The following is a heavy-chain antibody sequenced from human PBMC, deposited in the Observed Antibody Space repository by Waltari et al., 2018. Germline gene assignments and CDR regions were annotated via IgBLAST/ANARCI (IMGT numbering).Heavy chain of an antibody. CDR1: GFTFSSYA. CDR2: ISDDGSNK. J-gene: IGHJ5*02. Sequence: QVQLVESGGGVVQPGRSLRLSCAASGFTFSSYAMHWVRTAPGTGLEWVAVISDDGSNKYYADSVKGRFTISRDNSKNTLYLQMNSLRAEDTAVYYCARVGYTTVPTWGQGTLVTVSS. D-gene: IGHD2-2*02. CDR3: ARVGYTTVPT. V-gene: IGHV3-30-3*01.